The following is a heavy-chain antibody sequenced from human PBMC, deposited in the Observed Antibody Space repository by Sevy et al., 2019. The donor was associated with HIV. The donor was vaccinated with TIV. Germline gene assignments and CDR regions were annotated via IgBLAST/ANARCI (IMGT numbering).Heavy chain of an antibody. V-gene: IGHV1-2*02. CDR2: INPKSGST. Sequence: ASVKVSCKASGYSFSDSGYYVHWVRQAPGQGLEWMGWINPKSGSTKYAQKFQGRVTMTRDTSVSTANMELTRLKSDDTAVYYCARESYAFWTVPVDYAYGMDVWGQGTTVTVSS. CDR3: ARESYAFWTVPVDYAYGMDV. D-gene: IGHD3-3*01. J-gene: IGHJ6*02. CDR1: GYSFSDSGYY.